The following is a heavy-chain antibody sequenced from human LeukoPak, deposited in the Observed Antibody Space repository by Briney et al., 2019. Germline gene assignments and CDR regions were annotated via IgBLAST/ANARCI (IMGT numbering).Heavy chain of an antibody. V-gene: IGHV3-21*01. Sequence: PGGSLRLSCAASGFTFSDSTMNWVRQAPGKGLEWVSSISGSNRFIYYADSVRGRFTISRDSAKNSLDLQMSSLRAEDTAVYYCARGAGVRPLDYWGQGTLVTVSS. J-gene: IGHJ4*02. CDR2: ISGSNRFI. CDR1: GFTFSDST. D-gene: IGHD1-14*01. CDR3: ARGAGVRPLDY.